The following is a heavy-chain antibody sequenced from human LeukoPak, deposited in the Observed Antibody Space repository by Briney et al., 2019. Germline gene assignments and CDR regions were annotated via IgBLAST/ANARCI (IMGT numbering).Heavy chain of an antibody. V-gene: IGHV3-53*04. CDR1: GFTISSNY. J-gene: IGHJ3*02. D-gene: IGHD6-13*01. CDR3: ASLIIAAVGTNDAFDI. Sequence: QPGGSLRLSCAASGFTISSNYMSWVRQAPGKGLEWVSVIYSGGSTYYADSVKGRFTISRHNSKNTLYLQMNSLRAEDTAVYYCASLIIAAVGTNDAFDIWGQGTMVTVSS. CDR2: IYSGGST.